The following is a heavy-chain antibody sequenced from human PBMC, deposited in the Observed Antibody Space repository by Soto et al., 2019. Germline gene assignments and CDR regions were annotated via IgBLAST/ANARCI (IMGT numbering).Heavy chain of an antibody. CDR3: ARAFFFQAEDGIRDTVTVSAFLLNRSSDL. V-gene: IGHV4-34*01. D-gene: IGHD3-16*02. CDR2: INHSGST. Sequence: KGLEWIGEINHSGSTNYNPSLKSRVTISADTSKNQFSLKLSSVTAADTAVYYCARAFFFQAEDGIRDTVTVSAFLLNRSSDL. J-gene: IGHJ2*01.